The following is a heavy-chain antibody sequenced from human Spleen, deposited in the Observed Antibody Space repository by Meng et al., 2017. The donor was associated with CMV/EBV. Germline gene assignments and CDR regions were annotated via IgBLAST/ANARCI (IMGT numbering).Heavy chain of an antibody. CDR1: GFTFSSYA. CDR3: ARDGDTAMVLD. V-gene: IGHV3-23*01. CDR2: ISGSGGST. Sequence: RLGSGGGLVRPGGSLRLSCAASGFTFSSYAMSWVRQAPGKGLEWVSAISGSGGSTYYADSVKGRFTISRDNAKNSLYLQMNSLRAEDTAVYYCARDGDTAMVLDWGQGTLVTVAS. D-gene: IGHD5-18*01. J-gene: IGHJ4*02.